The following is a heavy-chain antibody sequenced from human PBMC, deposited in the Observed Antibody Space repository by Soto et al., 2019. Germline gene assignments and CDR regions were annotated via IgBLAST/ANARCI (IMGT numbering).Heavy chain of an antibody. V-gene: IGHV3-21*01. D-gene: IGHD2-21*02. CDR2: IGTTSTYI. CDR1: GITFGTFT. J-gene: IGHJ6*02. CDR3: ARVMCGDCSSYYYYSMDV. Sequence: EVQLVESGGGLVKPGGSLRLSCAASGITFGTFTMSWVRQAPGKGLEWVSSIGTTSTYIYYADSVRGRFTISRDNAKNSLYLQMNSLRAEDTAVYFCARVMCGDCSSYYYYSMDVWGQGTTVTVSS.